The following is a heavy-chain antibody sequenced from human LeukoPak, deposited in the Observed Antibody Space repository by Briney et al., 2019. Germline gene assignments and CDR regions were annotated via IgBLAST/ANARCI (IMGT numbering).Heavy chain of an antibody. CDR1: GGSISSRSYY. V-gene: IGHV4-39*01. D-gene: IGHD3-3*01. CDR3: ARHTYYDFWSGYLDY. Sequence: SETLSLTCTVSGGSISSRSYYWGWIRQPPGKGLEWIGSIYYSGSTYYNPSLKSRVTISVDTSKNQFSLKLSSVTAAETAVYYCARHTYYDFWSGYLDYWGQGALVTVSS. CDR2: IYYSGST. J-gene: IGHJ4*02.